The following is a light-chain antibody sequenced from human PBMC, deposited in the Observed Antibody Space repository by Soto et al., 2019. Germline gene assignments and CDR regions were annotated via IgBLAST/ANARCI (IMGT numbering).Light chain of an antibody. CDR1: QSVSSSY. Sequence: EIGLTQSPGTLSLSPGERATVAFRVSQSVSSSYLAWYQQKPGQAPRLLIYVASSRATCIPDRLSGSGSETDFTLTTSRPEPEDIAVYYCQHYGSSYPKYNFGQSTRLVIK. CDR3: QHYGSSYPKYN. CDR2: VAS. J-gene: IGKJ2*01. V-gene: IGKV3-20*01.